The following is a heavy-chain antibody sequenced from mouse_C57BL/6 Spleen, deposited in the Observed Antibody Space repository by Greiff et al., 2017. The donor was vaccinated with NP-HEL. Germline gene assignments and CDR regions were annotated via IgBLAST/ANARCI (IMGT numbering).Heavy chain of an antibody. D-gene: IGHD1-1*01. CDR3: ARELLRYLAY. Sequence: EVQLQESGGGLVKPGGSLKLSCAASGFTFSDYGMHWVRQAPEKGLEWVAYISSGSSTIYYADTVKGRFTISRDNAKNTLFLQMTSLRSEDTAMYYCARELLRYLAYWGQGTLVTVSA. CDR2: ISSGSSTI. CDR1: GFTFSDYG. V-gene: IGHV5-17*01. J-gene: IGHJ3*01.